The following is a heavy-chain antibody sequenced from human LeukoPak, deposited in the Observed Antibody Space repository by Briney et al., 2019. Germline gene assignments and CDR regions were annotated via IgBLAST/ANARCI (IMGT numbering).Heavy chain of an antibody. CDR3: AKDYKWSFDV. D-gene: IGHD1-1*01. J-gene: IGHJ2*01. CDR1: GFTFGDYA. Sequence: GGSLRLSCTASGFTFGDYAMSWFRQAPGKGLEWVAYIRHHGNDKYYADSVRGRFTISRDNSKNTLYLQMNSLTAEDTAVFYCAKDYKWSFDVWGRGTLVTVSS. CDR2: IRHHGNDK. V-gene: IGHV3-30*02.